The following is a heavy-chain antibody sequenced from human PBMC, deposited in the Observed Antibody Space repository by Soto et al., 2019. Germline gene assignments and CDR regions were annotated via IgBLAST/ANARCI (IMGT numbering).Heavy chain of an antibody. CDR3: AKNQNNGISYHYYYGMDV. J-gene: IGHJ6*02. CDR1: GFTFSSYA. V-gene: IGHV3-23*01. CDR2: ISGSGGST. D-gene: IGHD1-20*01. Sequence: EVQLLESGGGLVQPGGSLRLSCAASGFTFSSYAMSWVRQAPGKGLEWVSAISGSGGSTYYADSVKGRFTISRDNSKNTLYLQMNSLRAEDTAVYYCAKNQNNGISYHYYYGMDVWGQGTTVTVSS.